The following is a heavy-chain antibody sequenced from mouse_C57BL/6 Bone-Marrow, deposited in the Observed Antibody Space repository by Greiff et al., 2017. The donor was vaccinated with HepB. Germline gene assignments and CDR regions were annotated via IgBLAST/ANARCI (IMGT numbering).Heavy chain of an antibody. CDR3: ASTTVVATRAMDY. CDR2: IWGVGST. D-gene: IGHD1-1*01. CDR1: GFSLTSYG. V-gene: IGHV2-6*01. Sequence: VKLVESGPGLVAPSQSLSITCTVSGFSLTSYGVDWVRQSPGKGLEWLGVIWGVGSTNYNSALKSSLSISKDNSKSQVFLKMNSLQTDDTAMYYCASTTVVATRAMDYWGQGTSVTVSS. J-gene: IGHJ4*01.